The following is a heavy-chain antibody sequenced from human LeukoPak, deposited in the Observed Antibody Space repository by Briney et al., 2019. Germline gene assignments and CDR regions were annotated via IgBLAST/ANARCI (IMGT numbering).Heavy chain of an antibody. V-gene: IGHV3-53*05. D-gene: IGHD3-22*01. J-gene: IGHJ3*02. CDR3: AKAVGSSGYFSRDAFDI. CDR2: IYGGGST. Sequence: GGSLRLSCAASGFIVSNNYMSWVRQAPGKGLEWVSVIYGGGSTYFADSVKGRFTISRDSSKNTLYLQMNSLRAEDTAIYYCAKAVGSSGYFSRDAFDIWGQGTMVTVSS. CDR1: GFIVSNNY.